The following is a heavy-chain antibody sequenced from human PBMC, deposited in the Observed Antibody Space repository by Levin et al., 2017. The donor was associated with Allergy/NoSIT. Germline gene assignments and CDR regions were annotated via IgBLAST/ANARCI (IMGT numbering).Heavy chain of an antibody. CDR1: GFNFRSFW. CDR3: ARNHDSSSWYFDL. J-gene: IGHJ4*02. V-gene: IGHV3-7*05. CDR2: IKQDGSEE. Sequence: GGSLRLSCAASGFNFRSFWMGWVRQAPGKGLEWVANIKQDGSEEYYVDSVRGRFTISRDNFKNSLYLQMNSLRADDTALYFCARNHDSSSWYFDLWGQGTLVTVSS. D-gene: IGHD6-13*01.